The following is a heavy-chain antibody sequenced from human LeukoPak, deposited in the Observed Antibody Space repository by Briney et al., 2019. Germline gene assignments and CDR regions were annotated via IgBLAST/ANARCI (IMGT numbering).Heavy chain of an antibody. D-gene: IGHD5-18*01. Sequence: PSQTLSLTCTVSGGSISSGSYYWSWIRQPAGKGLERIGRIYTSGSTNYNPSLKSRVTISVDTSKNQFSLKLSSVTAADTAVYYCASDTRAYNYGLDLWGQGTLVTVSS. CDR3: ASDTRAYNYGLDL. V-gene: IGHV4-61*02. J-gene: IGHJ5*02. CDR2: IYTSGST. CDR1: GGSISSGSYY.